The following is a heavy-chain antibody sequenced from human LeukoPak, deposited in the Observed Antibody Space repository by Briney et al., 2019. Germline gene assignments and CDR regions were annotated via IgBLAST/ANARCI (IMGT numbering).Heavy chain of an antibody. V-gene: IGHV1-18*04. CDR2: ISAYNGNT. CDR1: GYTFTSYG. J-gene: IGHJ4*02. Sequence: ASVKVSCKASGYTFTSYGISWVRQAPGQGLEWMGWISAYNGNTNYAQKLQGRVTMTTDTSTSTAYMELRSLRSDDTAVYYCARPLSWFGELLFGGGYYFDYWGQGTVVTVSS. D-gene: IGHD3-10*01. CDR3: ARPLSWFGELLFGGGYYFDY.